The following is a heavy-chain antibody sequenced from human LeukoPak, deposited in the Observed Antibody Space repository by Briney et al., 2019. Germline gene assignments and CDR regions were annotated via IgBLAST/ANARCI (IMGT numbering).Heavy chain of an antibody. D-gene: IGHD2-2*01. CDR2: MNPNSGNT. CDR3: ARGPIVVVPAAIATGFDP. V-gene: IGHV1-8*01. J-gene: IGHJ5*02. CDR1: GYTFTSYV. Sequence: ASVKVSCKASGYTFTSYVINWVRQATGQGLEWMGWMNPNSGNTGYAQKFQGRVTMTRNTSISTAYMELSSLRSEDTAVYYCARGPIVVVPAAIATGFDPWGQGTLVTVSS.